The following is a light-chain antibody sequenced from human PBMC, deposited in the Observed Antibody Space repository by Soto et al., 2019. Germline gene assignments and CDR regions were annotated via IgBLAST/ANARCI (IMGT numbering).Light chain of an antibody. Sequence: DIQMTQSPSTLSASEGDRVTISCRASQSVSIWLAWYQQKPGRAPKLLIYKSSILESGVPSRFSDSGSGTEFTLTISSLQPDDFATYYCQQFNTSPWMFGQGTKVDIK. CDR2: KSS. CDR1: QSVSIW. CDR3: QQFNTSPWM. J-gene: IGKJ1*01. V-gene: IGKV1-5*03.